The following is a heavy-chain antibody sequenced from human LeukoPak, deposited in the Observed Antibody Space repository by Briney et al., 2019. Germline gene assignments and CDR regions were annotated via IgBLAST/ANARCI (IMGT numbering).Heavy chain of an antibody. Sequence: GGSLRLSCSGSGFTFSSHPTHWVRQAPGKGLEYVSAISFDGGSTYYADSVKGRFTISRDNSKNTLYLQMSSLRVEDTAVYYCVKALYDSGGYYYAYWGQGTLVTVSS. J-gene: IGHJ4*02. CDR2: ISFDGGST. V-gene: IGHV3-64D*06. CDR1: GFTFSSHP. CDR3: VKALYDSGGYYYAY. D-gene: IGHD3-22*01.